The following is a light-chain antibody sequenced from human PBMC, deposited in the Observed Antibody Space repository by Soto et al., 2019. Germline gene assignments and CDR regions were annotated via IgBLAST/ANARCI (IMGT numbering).Light chain of an antibody. V-gene: IGKV3-15*01. CDR1: QSIGNY. CDR2: GAS. J-gene: IGKJ5*01. CDR3: QQYQNWLPIT. Sequence: VVVTQSPTTLSLSPGEGATLSCRASQSIGNYLACYQQKPGQAHRLLIYGASTRAAGVPVRFSGSGSGSEFTLTIDILQFEDFEVYYCQQYQNWLPITFGQGTRLEIK.